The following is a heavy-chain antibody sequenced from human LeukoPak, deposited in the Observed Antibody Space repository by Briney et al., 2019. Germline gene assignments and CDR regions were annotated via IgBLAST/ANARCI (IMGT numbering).Heavy chain of an antibody. V-gene: IGHV3-23*01. Sequence: PGGSLRLSCAASGYSFNTSAMSWVRQAPGKGLEWVSTISGGGRSTDYADSVKGQFTISRDNSKNTLYLQMNSLRAEDTAVYYCARERYFDYWGQGTLVTVSS. J-gene: IGHJ4*02. CDR1: GYSFNTSA. CDR2: ISGGGRST. CDR3: ARERYFDY.